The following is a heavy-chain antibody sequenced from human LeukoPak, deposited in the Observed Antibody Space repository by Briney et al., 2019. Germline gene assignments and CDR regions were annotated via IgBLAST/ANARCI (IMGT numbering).Heavy chain of an antibody. J-gene: IGHJ4*02. CDR3: AKGSESYDYFDS. Sequence: PGGSLRLSCAASGFTFSSYSMNWVRQAPGKGLEWVSSIISSSSYIYYADSVKGRFTISRDNAKNSLYLQMNSLRPDDRGVYYCAKGSESYDYFDSWGQGTLVTVSS. V-gene: IGHV3-21*01. CDR2: IISSSSYI. D-gene: IGHD1-26*01. CDR1: GFTFSSYS.